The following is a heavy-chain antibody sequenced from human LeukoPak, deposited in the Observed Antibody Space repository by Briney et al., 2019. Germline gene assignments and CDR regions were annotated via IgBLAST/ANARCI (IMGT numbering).Heavy chain of an antibody. CDR1: GGSFSSTTYY. CDR2: VYYSGST. V-gene: IGHV4-39*01. Sequence: SETLSLTCTVSGGSFSSTTYYWGWIRQPPGKGLEWIGSVYYSGSTYYNQSLKSRVTISVDTSKNQFSLKLASVTAADTAVYYCARQYYGNSGYYPWYFDYWGQGTLVTVSS. D-gene: IGHD3-22*01. CDR3: ARQYYGNSGYYPWYFDY. J-gene: IGHJ4*02.